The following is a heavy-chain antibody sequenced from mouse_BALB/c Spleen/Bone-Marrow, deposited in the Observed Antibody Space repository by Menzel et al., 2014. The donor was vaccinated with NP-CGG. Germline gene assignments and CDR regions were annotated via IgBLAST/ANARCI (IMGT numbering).Heavy chain of an antibody. J-gene: IGHJ3*01. Sequence: VQLKESGPELVKPGASVKMSCKASGHTFTSYVMHWVKQKPGQGLEWIGYINPYNDGTKYNEKFKGKATLTSDKSSSTAYMELSSLTSEDSAVYYCASPYYRYDGFAYWGQGTLVTVSA. V-gene: IGHV1-14*01. CDR1: GHTFTSYV. CDR2: INPYNDGT. CDR3: ASPYYRYDGFAY. D-gene: IGHD2-14*01.